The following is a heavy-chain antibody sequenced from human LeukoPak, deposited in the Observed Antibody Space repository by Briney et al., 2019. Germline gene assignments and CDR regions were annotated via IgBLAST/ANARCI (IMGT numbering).Heavy chain of an antibody. CDR3: ARDISAVAIDN. D-gene: IGHD6-19*01. J-gene: IGHJ4*02. Sequence: GASVTVSCKASGYNFNNYGISWVRQAPGQRLEWLGWSSGHNGDTLYAQKMQGRVTLTTDTFTSTAYTELRSLRSDDTAIYFCARDISAVAIDNWGQGTLIIVSS. CDR1: GYNFNNYG. V-gene: IGHV1-18*01. CDR2: SSGHNGDT.